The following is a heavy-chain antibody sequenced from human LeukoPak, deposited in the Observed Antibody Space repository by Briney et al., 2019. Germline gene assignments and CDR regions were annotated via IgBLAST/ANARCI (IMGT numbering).Heavy chain of an antibody. CDR3: ARQHDSYYYYYIDV. CDR1: GYSISNGYY. V-gene: IGHV4-38-2*01. CDR2: LYRSDSA. Sequence: SETLSLTCAVSGYSISNGYYWVWIRQPPGRGLEWIGSLYRSDSAYYNTSLRSRVSMTVDTSKNQFSLTLSFVTAADTAVYYCARQHDSYYYYYIDVWGSGTTVTVSS. J-gene: IGHJ6*03.